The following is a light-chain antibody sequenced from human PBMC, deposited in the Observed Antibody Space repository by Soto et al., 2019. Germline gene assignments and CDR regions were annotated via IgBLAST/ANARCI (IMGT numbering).Light chain of an antibody. V-gene: IGKV1-5*01. CDR1: QSIRTW. CDR2: DAS. Sequence: DIQMSQSPSTLSASVGDRVTITCRASQSIRTWLAWFQQKPGKAPKLLISDASSLESGVPSRFSGRGSRTEFTLTISSLQPDDSATYYCQQYNSDLWTFGQGTKIEI. J-gene: IGKJ1*01. CDR3: QQYNSDLWT.